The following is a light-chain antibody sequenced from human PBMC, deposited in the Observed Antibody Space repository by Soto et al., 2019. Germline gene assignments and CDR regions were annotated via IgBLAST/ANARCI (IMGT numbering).Light chain of an antibody. CDR2: GAS. CDR3: HQYYSSPTT. J-gene: IGKJ4*01. CDR1: HNVDSGF. V-gene: IGKV3-20*01. Sequence: EVGLTQSPATLSFSPGEGATLSCRASHNVDSGFVAWYQQKVGQAPRLLLDGASTRATGIPDRFSGSGSGTDFTLTIDRLEPEDFAVYYCHQYYSSPTTFGGGAKVDI.